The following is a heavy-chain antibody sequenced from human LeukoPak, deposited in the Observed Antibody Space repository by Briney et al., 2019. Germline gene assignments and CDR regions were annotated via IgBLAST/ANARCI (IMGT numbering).Heavy chain of an antibody. D-gene: IGHD2-2*01. Sequence: GGSLRLSCAASGFTFSSYAMHWVRQAPGKGLEWVAVISYDGSNKYYADSVKGRFTISRDNSKNTLYLQMNSLRAEDTAVYYCARLVEYQLLYWFDPWGQGTLVTVSS. CDR1: GFTFSSYA. CDR2: ISYDGSNK. J-gene: IGHJ5*02. CDR3: ARLVEYQLLYWFDP. V-gene: IGHV3-30*04.